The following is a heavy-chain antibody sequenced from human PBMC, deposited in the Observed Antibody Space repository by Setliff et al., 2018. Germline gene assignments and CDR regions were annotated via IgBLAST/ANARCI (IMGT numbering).Heavy chain of an antibody. Sequence: ASVKVSCKASGYTLTNYYMHWVRQAPGQGLEWMGIINPSGGLTRYAQKFQGRVTMTRDTSTSTVYVEVSSLRSEDTAVYYCAKDRYYNSWSGTSITAPHDAFDIWGQGTMVTVS. J-gene: IGHJ3*02. CDR2: INPSGGLT. CDR3: AKDRYYNSWSGTSITAPHDAFDI. V-gene: IGHV1-46*03. D-gene: IGHD3-3*01. CDR1: GYTLTNYY.